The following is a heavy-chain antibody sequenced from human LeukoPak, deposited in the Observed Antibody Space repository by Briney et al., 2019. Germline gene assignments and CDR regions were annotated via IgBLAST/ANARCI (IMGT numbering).Heavy chain of an antibody. Sequence: SETLSLTCTVSGYSISSGYYWGWIRQPPGKGLEWIGSIYHSGSTYYKPSLKRRVTISVDTSKNQFSLKLSSVTAADTAVYYCARDSRQYDSSGYYLHWGQGTLVTVSS. CDR2: IYHSGST. CDR3: ARDSRQYDSSGYYLH. J-gene: IGHJ4*02. CDR1: GYSISSGYY. V-gene: IGHV4-38-2*02. D-gene: IGHD3-22*01.